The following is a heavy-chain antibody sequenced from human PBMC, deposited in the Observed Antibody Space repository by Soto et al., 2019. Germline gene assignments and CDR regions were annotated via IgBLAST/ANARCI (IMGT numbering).Heavy chain of an antibody. J-gene: IGHJ6*03. V-gene: IGHV3-33*01. CDR1: GFTFSSYG. CDR3: ARDSVPDIVVVPAEGYYYMDV. Sequence: GGSLRLSCAASGFTFSSYGMHWVRQAPGKGLEWVAVIWYDGSNKYYADSVKGRFTISRDNSKNTLYLQMNSLRAEDTAVYYCARDSVPDIVVVPAEGYYYMDVWGKGTTVTVSS. D-gene: IGHD2-2*01. CDR2: IWYDGSNK.